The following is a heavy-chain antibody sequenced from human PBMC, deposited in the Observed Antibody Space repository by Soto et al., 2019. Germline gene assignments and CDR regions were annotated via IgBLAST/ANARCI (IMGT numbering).Heavy chain of an antibody. J-gene: IGHJ4*02. CDR3: AKEGLYSSSWYDFDY. CDR1: GLTFSSYA. Sequence: VGSLRLSCAASGLTFSSYAMSWVRQAPGKGLEWVSAISGSGGSTYYADSVKGRFTISRDNSKNTLYLQMNSLRAEDTAVYYCAKEGLYSSSWYDFDYWGQGTLVTVSS. V-gene: IGHV3-23*01. D-gene: IGHD6-13*01. CDR2: ISGSGGST.